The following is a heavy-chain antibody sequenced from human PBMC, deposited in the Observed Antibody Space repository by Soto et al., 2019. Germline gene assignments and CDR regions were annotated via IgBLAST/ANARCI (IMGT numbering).Heavy chain of an antibody. D-gene: IGHD6-19*01. CDR3: ARGEKIAVAGKLSVFDI. V-gene: IGHV1-2*02. J-gene: IGHJ3*02. Sequence: ASVKVSCKASGYTFTGYHMHWVRQAPGQGLEWMGWINPNSGGTNYAQKFQGRVTMTSDTSISTAYMELSSLRSEDTAVYYCARGEKIAVAGKLSVFDIWGQGTMVTVSS. CDR2: INPNSGGT. CDR1: GYTFTGYH.